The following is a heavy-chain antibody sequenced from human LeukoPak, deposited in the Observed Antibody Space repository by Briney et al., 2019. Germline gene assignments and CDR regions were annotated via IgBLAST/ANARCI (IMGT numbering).Heavy chain of an antibody. V-gene: IGHV4-39*01. CDR1: GGPLSSLSYY. J-gene: IGHJ6*01. CDR2: THFSAYT. D-gene: IGHD3-3*01. Sequence: SETMSLTCTVSGGPLSSLSYYWGWARQPPGRGLEWFGVTHFSAYTYYNPSLKSRVTISVDTSKIHFSLILTSVTAAHTALYYCARQSGALFVPKDVWGQGTTVTVSS. CDR3: ARQSGALFVPKDV.